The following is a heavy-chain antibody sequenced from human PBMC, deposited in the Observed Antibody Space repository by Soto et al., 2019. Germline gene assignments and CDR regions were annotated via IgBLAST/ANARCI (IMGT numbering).Heavy chain of an antibody. V-gene: IGHV3-30*18. CDR2: ISVNGGNK. CDR1: GFMFLSYG. J-gene: IGHJ5*01. D-gene: IGHD4-4*01. Sequence: VQLVESGGGVVQPGRSLRLSCEASGFMFLSYGFHWVRQAPGKGLEWVAVISVNGGNKDYVDSVKGRFTISRDDSKNTLYRKLENLGAGDRGWFFLGKDGGGGGYSSIDSWGLGTLVSVSS. CDR3: GKDGGGGGYSSIDS.